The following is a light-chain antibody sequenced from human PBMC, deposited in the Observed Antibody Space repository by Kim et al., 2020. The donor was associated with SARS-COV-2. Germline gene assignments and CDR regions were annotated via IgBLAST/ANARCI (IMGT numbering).Light chain of an antibody. V-gene: IGKV3-11*01. CDR1: QSVSFN. J-gene: IGKJ4*01. Sequence: LSPGDTATLSCRASQSVSFNLAWYQHKPGQSPRLLIYDTSSRATGIPARFSASRSGTNFTLTISSLEAEDFAVYYCQQRYNWPLTFGGGTNVDIK. CDR3: QQRYNWPLT. CDR2: DTS.